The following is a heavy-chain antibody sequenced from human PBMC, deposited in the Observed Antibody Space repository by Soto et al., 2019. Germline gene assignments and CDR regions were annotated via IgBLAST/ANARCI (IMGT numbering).Heavy chain of an antibody. Sequence: GGSLRLSCAASGFTFSDYDMSWIRQAPGKGLEWVSYISSSSYTNYADSVKGRFTISRDNAKNSLYLQMNSLRAEDTAVYYCARIGKNDFWSGYPDMDVWGQGTTVTVSS. J-gene: IGHJ6*02. CDR2: ISSSSYT. CDR1: GFTFSDYD. V-gene: IGHV3-11*06. CDR3: ARIGKNDFWSGYPDMDV. D-gene: IGHD3-3*01.